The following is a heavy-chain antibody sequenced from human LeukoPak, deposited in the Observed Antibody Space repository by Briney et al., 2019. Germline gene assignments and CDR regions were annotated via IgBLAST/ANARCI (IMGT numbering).Heavy chain of an antibody. CDR3: ARGAEYYAIWRGYAGYSDY. J-gene: IGHJ4*02. V-gene: IGHV4-59*08. CDR2: IYYSGST. D-gene: IGHD3-3*01. CDR1: GGSISSYY. Sequence: PSETLSLTCTVSGGSISSYYWSWIRQPPGKGLEWIGYIYYSGSTHYNPSLKSRVSISVDTSQKQFSLRLTSVTAADTAVYFCARGAEYYAIWRGYAGYSDYWGQGISVTVSS.